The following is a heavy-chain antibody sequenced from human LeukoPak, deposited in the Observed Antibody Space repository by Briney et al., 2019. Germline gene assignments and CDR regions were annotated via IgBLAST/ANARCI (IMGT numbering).Heavy chain of an antibody. V-gene: IGHV1-2*02. CDR3: ARDRPQLLWFGESHDAFDI. D-gene: IGHD3-10*01. J-gene: IGHJ3*02. CDR2: INPNSGGT. CDR1: GYTFTGYY. Sequence: GASVKVSCKASGYTFTGYYMHWVRQAPGQWLEWMGWINPNSGGTNYAQKFQGRVTMTRDTSISTAYMELSRLRSDDTAVYYCARDRPQLLWFGESHDAFDIWGQGTMVTVSS.